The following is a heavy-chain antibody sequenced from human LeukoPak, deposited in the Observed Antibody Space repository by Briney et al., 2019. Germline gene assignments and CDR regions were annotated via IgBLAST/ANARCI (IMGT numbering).Heavy chain of an antibody. V-gene: IGHV3-30-3*01. J-gene: IGHJ4*02. CDR1: GFTFSSYA. Sequence: GGSLRLSCAASGFTFSSYAMHWVRQAPGKGLEWVAVISYDGSNKYYADSVKGRFTISRDNSKNTLYLQMNSLRAEDTAVYYCARGDHNSAFDYWGQGTLVTVSS. D-gene: IGHD2/OR15-2a*01. CDR3: ARGDHNSAFDY. CDR2: ISYDGSNK.